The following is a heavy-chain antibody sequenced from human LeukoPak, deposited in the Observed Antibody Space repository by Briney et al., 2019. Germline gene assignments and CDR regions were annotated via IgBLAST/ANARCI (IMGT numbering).Heavy chain of an antibody. D-gene: IGHD3-10*01. J-gene: IGHJ4*02. Sequence: ASVKVSCKASGYTFTSYYMHWVRQAPGQGLEWMGAINPNDAGTNYAQKFQGRVTMTSDTSTSTVYMELSSLRSEDTAVYYCARDFGSAYYFDYWGQGTLVTVSS. V-gene: IGHV1-46*01. CDR2: INPNDAGT. CDR1: GYTFTSYY. CDR3: ARDFGSAYYFDY.